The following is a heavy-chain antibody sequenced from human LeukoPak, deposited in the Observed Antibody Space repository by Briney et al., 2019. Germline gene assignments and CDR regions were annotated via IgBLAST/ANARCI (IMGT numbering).Heavy chain of an antibody. V-gene: IGHV3-74*01. D-gene: IGHD3-10*01. CDR1: GFTFSSYW. CDR3: ARGVPLLWFGELLYWFDP. CDR2: INSDGSST. J-gene: IGHJ5*02. Sequence: GGSLRLSCAASGFTFSSYWMHWVRQAPGKGLVWVSRINSDGSSTSYADSVKGRFTISRDNAKNTLYLQMNSLRAEDTAVYYCARGVPLLWFGELLYWFDPWGQGTLVTVSS.